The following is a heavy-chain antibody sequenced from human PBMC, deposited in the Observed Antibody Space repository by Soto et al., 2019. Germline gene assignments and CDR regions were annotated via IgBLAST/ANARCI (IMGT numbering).Heavy chain of an antibody. Sequence: PSETLSLTCTVSGGSISSSSYYWGWIHQPPGKGLEWIGSIYYSGSTYYNPSLKSRVTISVDTSKNQFSLKLSSVTAADTAVYYCARDSGSSGYYYAYGMDVWGQGTTVTVSS. CDR3: ARDSGSSGYYYAYGMDV. J-gene: IGHJ6*02. V-gene: IGHV4-39*02. D-gene: IGHD3-22*01. CDR1: GGSISSSSYY. CDR2: IYYSGST.